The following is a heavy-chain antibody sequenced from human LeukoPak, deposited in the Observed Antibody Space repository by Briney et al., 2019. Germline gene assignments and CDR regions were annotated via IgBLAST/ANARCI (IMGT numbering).Heavy chain of an antibody. D-gene: IGHD5-18*01. CDR2: INWNGGST. CDR1: GFTFDDYG. Sequence: GGSLRLSCAASGFTFDDYGMNWVRQAPGKGLEWVSGINWNGGSTAYEDSVKGRFTISRDNAKNSLYLQMNSLRAEDTAVYYCARDLSGVTGYTYGRGIDYWGQGTLVTVSS. J-gene: IGHJ4*02. CDR3: ARDLSGVTGYTYGRGIDY. V-gene: IGHV3-20*04.